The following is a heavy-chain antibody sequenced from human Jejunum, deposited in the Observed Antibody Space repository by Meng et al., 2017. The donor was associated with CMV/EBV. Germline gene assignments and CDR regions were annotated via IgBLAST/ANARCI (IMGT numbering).Heavy chain of an antibody. V-gene: IGHV1-18*01. J-gene: IGHJ4*02. D-gene: IGHD1-1*01. CDR2: ISDNRGSA. CDR3: ARDRDWNLDY. CDR1: GYTFRNNG. Sequence: KVSCKASGYTFRNNGISWVRQAPGQGPEWLAWISDNRGSARYAQRYQDRVFLTTETSTNTAYMELRSLRSDDTAVYYCARDRDWNLDYWGQGTLVTVSS.